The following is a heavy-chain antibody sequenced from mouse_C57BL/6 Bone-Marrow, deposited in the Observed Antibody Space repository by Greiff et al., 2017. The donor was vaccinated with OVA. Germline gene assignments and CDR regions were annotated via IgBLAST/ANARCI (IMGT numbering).Heavy chain of an antibody. V-gene: IGHV1-69*01. Sequence: QVQLQQPGAELVMPGASVKLSCKASGYTFTSYWMHWVKQRPGQGLEWIGEIDPSDSYTNYNQKFKGKSTLTVDKSSSTAYMQPSSLTSEDSAVYYCARGPGTTWFAYWGQGTLVTVSA. J-gene: IGHJ3*01. CDR1: GYTFTSYW. CDR3: ARGPGTTWFAY. CDR2: IDPSDSYT. D-gene: IGHD4-1*01.